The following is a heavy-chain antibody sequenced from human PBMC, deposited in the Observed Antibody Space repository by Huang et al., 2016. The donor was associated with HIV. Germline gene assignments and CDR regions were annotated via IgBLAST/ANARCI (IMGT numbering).Heavy chain of an antibody. V-gene: IGHV5-51*01. D-gene: IGHD2-2*01. CDR2: IHPGDSDT. CDR1: GYTFNGYW. Sequence: EVQLVQSGAVVKKPGESLKISCKGSGYTFNGYWIGWVRPMPGKGLEWMGIIHPGDSDTTYSPSRQGQVTISADKAISTAYLQWSGLKASDTAMYYCARQGVGDFVVEPTGLGAFDIWGQGTMVTVSS. CDR3: ARQGVGDFVVEPTGLGAFDI. J-gene: IGHJ3*02.